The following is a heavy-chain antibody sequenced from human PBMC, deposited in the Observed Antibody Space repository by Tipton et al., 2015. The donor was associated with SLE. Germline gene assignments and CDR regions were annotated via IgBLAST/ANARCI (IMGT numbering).Heavy chain of an antibody. J-gene: IGHJ4*02. Sequence: QSGAEVKKSGESLKISCKGSGYSFTNYWIGWVRQMPGKGLQWMGIISPDDSDTRYSPSFEGQVTISADKSISTAYLHWTSLKASDTAMYYCARGGVGAVDYFDYWGQGTLVTVSS. V-gene: IGHV5-51*03. CDR1: GYSFTNYW. CDR2: ISPDDSDT. D-gene: IGHD1-26*01. CDR3: ARGGVGAVDYFDY.